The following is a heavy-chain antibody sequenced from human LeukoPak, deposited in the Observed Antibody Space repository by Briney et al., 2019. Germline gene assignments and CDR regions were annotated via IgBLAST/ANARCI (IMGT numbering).Heavy chain of an antibody. CDR2: ISGSGGST. CDR3: AKGYYDYVWGSYYFDY. J-gene: IGHJ4*02. Sequence: GSLSLSCAASGFTFSSYAMSWVRQAPGKGLEGVSAISGSGGSTYYADSVKGRFTISRDNSRDTLYLQMNSLRAEDTAVCYCAKGYYDYVWGSYYFDYWGQGTLVTVSS. V-gene: IGHV3-23*01. CDR1: GFTFSSYA. D-gene: IGHD3-16*01.